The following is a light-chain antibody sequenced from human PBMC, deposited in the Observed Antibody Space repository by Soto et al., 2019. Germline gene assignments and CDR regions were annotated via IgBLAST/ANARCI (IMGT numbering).Light chain of an antibody. CDR2: GAS. CDR1: QSVSSSY. Sequence: EIVLTQSPGTLSLSPGERATLSCRASQSVSSSYLAWYQQKPGQAPRLLIYGASSRATGIPDRFSGSGSGTDFTLTISRXEPEDFAVYYCQQYGRSPSTFGGGTKVDIK. CDR3: QQYGRSPST. J-gene: IGKJ4*01. V-gene: IGKV3-20*01.